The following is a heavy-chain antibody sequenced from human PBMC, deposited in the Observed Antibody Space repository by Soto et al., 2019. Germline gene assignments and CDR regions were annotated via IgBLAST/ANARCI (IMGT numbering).Heavy chain of an antibody. D-gene: IGHD2-8*01. CDR1: GFTFSSYG. J-gene: IGHJ6*02. V-gene: IGHV3-30*18. Sequence: AGGSLRLSCAASGFTFSSYGMHWVRQAPGKGLEWVAVISYDGSNKYYADSVKGRFTISRDNSKNTLYLQMNSLRAEDTAVYYCAKDGDCTNGVCYPGGMDVWGQGTTVTVSS. CDR3: AKDGDCTNGVCYPGGMDV. CDR2: ISYDGSNK.